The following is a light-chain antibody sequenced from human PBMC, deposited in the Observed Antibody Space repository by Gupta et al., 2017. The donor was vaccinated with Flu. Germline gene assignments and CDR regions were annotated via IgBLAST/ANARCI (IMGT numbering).Light chain of an antibody. J-gene: IGKJ1*01. Sequence: EIVLTQSPASLSLSPGERATLSCRASDHSGSYLAWYQHKAGQPPRLLISDAYNGGSGTDFTLTISNLQPEEFAVYYCQQRNSGWTFGQGTKVEIK. V-gene: IGKV3-11*01. CDR2: DAY. CDR1: DHSGSY. CDR3: QQRNSGWT.